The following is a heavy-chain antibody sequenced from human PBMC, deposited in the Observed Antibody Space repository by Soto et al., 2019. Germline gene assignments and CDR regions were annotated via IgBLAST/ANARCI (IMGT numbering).Heavy chain of an antibody. CDR1: GYSITNINW. CDR3: ARMGPANMDV. CDR2: IHHSGSI. Sequence: PSETLSLTCAVSGYSITNINWWSWVRQTPGKGLEWIGEIHHSGSINFNPSLKSRVTISIDNSKNQFSLSLNSATAADTAVYYCARMGPANMDVWGKGTTVTVSS. J-gene: IGHJ6*03. V-gene: IGHV4-4*02.